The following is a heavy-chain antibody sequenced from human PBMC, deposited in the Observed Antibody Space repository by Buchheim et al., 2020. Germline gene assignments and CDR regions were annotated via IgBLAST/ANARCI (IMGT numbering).Heavy chain of an antibody. CDR3: ARDLWSDYYYGMDV. CDR2: ISYDGSNK. V-gene: IGHV3-30-3*01. D-gene: IGHD2-8*02. J-gene: IGHJ6*02. Sequence: QVQLVESGGGVVQPGRSLRLSCAASGFTFSSYAMHWVRQAPGKGLEWVAVISYDGSNKYYADSVKGRFTISRDNSKNTLYLQMNSLRAEDTAVYYCARDLWSDYYYGMDVWGQGTT. CDR1: GFTFSSYA.